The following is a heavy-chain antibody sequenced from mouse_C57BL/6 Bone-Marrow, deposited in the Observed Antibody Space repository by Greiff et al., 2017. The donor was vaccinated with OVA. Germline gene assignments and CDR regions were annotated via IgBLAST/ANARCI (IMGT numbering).Heavy chain of an antibody. CDR1: GYAFSSSW. CDR3: AGYGNYENPAMDY. D-gene: IGHD2-10*02. J-gene: IGHJ4*01. CDR2: IYPGDGDT. V-gene: IGHV1-82*01. Sequence: VQLQQSGPELVKPGASVKISCKASGYAFSSSWMNWVKQRPGKGLEWIGRIYPGDGDTNYNGKFKGKATLTADKSSSTAYMQLSSLTSEDSAVYFCAGYGNYENPAMDYWGQGTSVTVSS.